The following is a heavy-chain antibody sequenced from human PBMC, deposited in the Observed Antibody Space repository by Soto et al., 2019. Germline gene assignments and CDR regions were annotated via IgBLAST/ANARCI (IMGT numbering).Heavy chain of an antibody. D-gene: IGHD3-22*01. V-gene: IGHV3-30*18. CDR2: ISYDGSNK. J-gene: IGHJ4*02. CDR3: AKDQRDYYDSSGYSLDY. Sequence: GGSLRLSCAASGFTFSSYGMHWVRQAPGKGLEWVAVISYDGSNKYYADSVKGRFTISRDNSKNTLYLQMNSLRAEDTAVYYCAKDQRDYYDSSGYSLDYWGQGTLVTVSS. CDR1: GFTFSSYG.